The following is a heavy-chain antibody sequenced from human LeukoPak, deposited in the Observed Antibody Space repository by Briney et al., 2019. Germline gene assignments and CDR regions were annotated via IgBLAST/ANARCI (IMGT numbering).Heavy chain of an antibody. V-gene: IGHV1-69*01. J-gene: IGHJ6*02. CDR2: IIPIFGTA. CDR3: AREALQSPRYGMDV. CDR1: GGTFSSYA. Sequence: GASVKVSCKASGGTFSSYAISWVRQAPGQGLEWMGGIIPIFGTANYAQKFQGRVTVTADESTSTACMELSSLRSEDTAVYYCAREALQSPRYGMDVWGQGTTVTVSS.